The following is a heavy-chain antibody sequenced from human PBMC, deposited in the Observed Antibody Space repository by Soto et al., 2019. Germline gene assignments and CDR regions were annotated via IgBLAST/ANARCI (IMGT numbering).Heavy chain of an antibody. D-gene: IGHD3-10*01. CDR3: TGGTNAIRGVTMSLDAFDI. J-gene: IGHJ3*02. CDR2: INHSGST. Sequence: QEHLQQWGAGLLKPSETLSLTCGLYGGSFSAHYWTWIRQSPGKGLEWIGEINHSGSTNYNPSLESRLTISVDTSKNQFSLMLSAMTAADTAVYYCTGGTNAIRGVTMSLDAFDIWGQGTVVTVAS. CDR1: GGSFSAHY. V-gene: IGHV4-34*02.